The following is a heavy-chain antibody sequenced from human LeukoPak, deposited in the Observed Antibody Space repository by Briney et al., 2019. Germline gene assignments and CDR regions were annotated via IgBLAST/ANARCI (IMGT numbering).Heavy chain of an antibody. CDR1: GFTFSSYS. V-gene: IGHV3-48*04. D-gene: IGHD1-26*01. CDR3: ARALRVRGLVGAEDY. J-gene: IGHJ4*02. Sequence: GGSLRLSCAASGFTFSSYSMNWVRQAPGKGLEWVSYISSSGSTIYYADSVKGRFTISRDNAKNSLYLQMNSLRAEDTAVYYCARALRVRGLVGAEDYWGQGTLVTVSS. CDR2: ISSSGSTI.